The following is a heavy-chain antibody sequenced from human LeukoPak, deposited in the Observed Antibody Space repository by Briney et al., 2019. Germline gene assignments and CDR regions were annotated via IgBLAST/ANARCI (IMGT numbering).Heavy chain of an antibody. CDR1: GFTLGAFA. CDR2: IDKDGRST. CDR3: ATWAFYHSLDV. J-gene: IGHJ6*02. V-gene: IGHV3-43*02. Sequence: GGSLRLSCAASGFTLGAFALHWVRQAPGKGLEWVSLIDKDGRSTYYADSVKGRFTISRDNSKNSLYLQMNSLRTEDTALYYCATWAFYHSLDVWGQGTTVTVSS. D-gene: IGHD1-26*01.